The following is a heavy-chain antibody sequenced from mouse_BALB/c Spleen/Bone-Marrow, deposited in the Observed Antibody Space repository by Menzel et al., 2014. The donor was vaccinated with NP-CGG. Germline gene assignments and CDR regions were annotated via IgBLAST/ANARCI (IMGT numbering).Heavy chain of an antibody. CDR1: GYTFTEYI. CDR3: ARHEDYGSSYYYAMDY. V-gene: IGHV1-62-2*01. CDR2: FYPGSGSI. D-gene: IGHD1-1*01. Sequence: QVQLKESGAELVKPGASVKLSCKASGYTFTEYIIRWVKQRSGQGLEWIGWFYPGSGSIKYNEKFKDKATLTADKSSSTVYMELSRLTSEDSAVYFCARHEDYGSSYYYAMDYWGQGTSVTVSS. J-gene: IGHJ4*01.